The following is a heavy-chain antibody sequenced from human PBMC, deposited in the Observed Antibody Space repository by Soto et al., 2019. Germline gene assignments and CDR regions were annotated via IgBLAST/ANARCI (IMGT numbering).Heavy chain of an antibody. V-gene: IGHV4-30-2*01. CDR1: GGPISSGGYS. J-gene: IGHJ6*02. Sequence: SETLSLTCAVSGGPISSGGYSWSWIRQPPGKGLEWIGYIYHSGSTYYNPSLKSRVTISVDRSKNQFSLKLSSVTAADTAVYYCARGFILDRWVSAAYGMDVWGQGTTVTVSS. CDR2: IYHSGST. CDR3: ARGFILDRWVSAAYGMDV. D-gene: IGHD2-2*03.